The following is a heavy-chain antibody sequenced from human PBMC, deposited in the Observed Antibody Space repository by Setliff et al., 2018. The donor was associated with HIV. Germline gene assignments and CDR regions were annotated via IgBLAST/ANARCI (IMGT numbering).Heavy chain of an antibody. J-gene: IGHJ4*02. CDR1: GGSISGYY. CDR2: INPVGRND. V-gene: IGHV4-34*04. Sequence: SETLSLTCAVYGGSISGYYWSWIRQPPGKGLEWIGEINPVGRNDNYNPSLNNRAAIVLDTSKNQFSLWLTSVTAADTAVNYCARVGLRFKYTCDYWGQGMLVTVSS. D-gene: IGHD5-12*01. CDR3: ARVGLRFKYTCDY.